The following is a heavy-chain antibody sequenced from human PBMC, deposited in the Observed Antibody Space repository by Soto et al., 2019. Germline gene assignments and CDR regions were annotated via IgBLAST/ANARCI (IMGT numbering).Heavy chain of an antibody. CDR3: ARDGRGIVGATTHYYYGMDV. CDR1: GDSVSSNSAA. J-gene: IGHJ6*02. CDR2: TYYRSKWYN. V-gene: IGHV6-1*01. D-gene: IGHD1-26*01. Sequence: PSQTLSLTCAISGDSVSSNSAAWNWIRRSPSRGLEWLGRTYYRSKWYNDYAVSVKSRITINPDTSKNQFSLQLNSVTPEDTAVYYCARDGRGIVGATTHYYYGMDVWGQGTTVTVSS.